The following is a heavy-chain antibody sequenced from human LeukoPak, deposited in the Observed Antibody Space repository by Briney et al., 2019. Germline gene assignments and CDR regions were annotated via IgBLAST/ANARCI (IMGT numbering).Heavy chain of an antibody. CDR3: ARPRTYSSSWSPFDY. CDR1: GFTFSNYA. V-gene: IGHV3-23*01. CDR2: ISGSGGST. D-gene: IGHD6-13*01. Sequence: GGSLRLSCAASGFTFSNYAMSWVRQAPGKGLEWVSGISGSGGSTYYADSVKGRFTISRDNSKNTLYLQMNSLRAEDTAVYYCARPRTYSSSWSPFDYWGQGTLVTVSS. J-gene: IGHJ4*02.